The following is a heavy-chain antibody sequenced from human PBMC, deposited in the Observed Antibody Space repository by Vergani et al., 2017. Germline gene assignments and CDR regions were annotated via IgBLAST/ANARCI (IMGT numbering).Heavy chain of an antibody. CDR1: GESITRHSYY. Sequence: QVQLLESGPGLVKPSQTLSLTCSVSGESITRHSYYWTWIRQPAGKPLEWVGHIYVGGSTNYNPSLKSRVSISLDTSKNQLSLRLTSVTAADTAVFYCVRGRYSGSSSPYYDLWGHGTLVRVSS. D-gene: IGHD1-26*01. V-gene: IGHV4-61*02. CDR3: VRGRYSGSSSPYYDL. CDR2: IYVGGST. J-gene: IGHJ4*01.